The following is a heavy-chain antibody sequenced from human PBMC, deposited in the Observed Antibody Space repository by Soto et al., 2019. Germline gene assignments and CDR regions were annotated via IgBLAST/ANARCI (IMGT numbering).Heavy chain of an antibody. CDR3: ARLGYCSGGSCYSPDYDGMDV. J-gene: IGHJ6*04. V-gene: IGHV1-69*02. Sequence: QVQLVQSGAEVRKPGPSVKVSCKASGGTFSSYTISWMRQSPGQGLERMGRIIPILGVANYAQKSQGRVTITADKSTSTAYMELSSLRSEDKAVYYCARLGYCSGGSCYSPDYDGMDVWGEGTTVTVSS. CDR2: IIPILGVA. CDR1: GGTFSSYT. D-gene: IGHD2-15*01.